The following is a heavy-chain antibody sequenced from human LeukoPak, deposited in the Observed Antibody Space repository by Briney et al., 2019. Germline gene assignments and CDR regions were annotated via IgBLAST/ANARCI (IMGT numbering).Heavy chain of an antibody. Sequence: TGGSLRLSCAASGITFSSYGMHWVRQAPGKGLEWVSGISGSGDNTYYADSVKGRFTISRDNSKNTLYVQVNSLGTEDTAAYYCAKGSYYDSSGSFYFDYWGQGTLVTVSS. D-gene: IGHD3-22*01. V-gene: IGHV3-23*01. CDR3: AKGSYYDSSGSFYFDY. CDR1: GITFSSYG. J-gene: IGHJ4*02. CDR2: ISGSGDNT.